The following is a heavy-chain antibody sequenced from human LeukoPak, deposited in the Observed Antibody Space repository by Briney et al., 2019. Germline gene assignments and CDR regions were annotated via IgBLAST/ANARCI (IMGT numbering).Heavy chain of an antibody. CDR1: GYSISSGYY. Sequence: TLSLTRAVSGYSISSGYYWGWSRQPPGKGLERIGSVYFGGTTYYNPSLRSRVTMSPDTYKNKVSLTLNSVTGADTAVYYCARDKRRDGYTMFDCWGQGTLVTVSS. V-gene: IGHV4-38-2*02. J-gene: IGHJ4*02. CDR2: VYFGGTT. D-gene: IGHD5-24*01. CDR3: ARDKRRDGYTMFDC.